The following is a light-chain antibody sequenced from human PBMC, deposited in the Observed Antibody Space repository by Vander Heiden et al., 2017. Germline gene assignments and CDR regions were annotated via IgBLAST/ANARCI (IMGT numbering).Light chain of an antibody. Sequence: QSALTQPASVAGSPGPSSPISCTGTSSDVGNCNLVSWYQHQPGQAPKLIIYEFTKRPSGVSNRFSGSTSGNTASLTISGLQAEDEADYYCCSYAGMSTWVFGGGTKLTVL. CDR3: CSYAGMSTWV. CDR2: EFT. V-gene: IGLV2-23*02. CDR1: SSDVGNCNL. J-gene: IGLJ3*02.